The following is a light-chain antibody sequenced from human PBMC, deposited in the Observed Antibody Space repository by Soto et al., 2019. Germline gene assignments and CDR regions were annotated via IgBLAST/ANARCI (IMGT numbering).Light chain of an antibody. CDR2: SVS. Sequence: EIVLTQSPGTLSFSPGERATLSCRARQSINHKYLAWFQQEPGQTPRLLIHSVSIRATGIPDRFSGSGSGTDFTLTISRLEPEDFAVYYCQLYSGSPWTFGRGTKV. J-gene: IGKJ1*01. CDR3: QLYSGSPWT. CDR1: QSINHKY. V-gene: IGKV3-20*01.